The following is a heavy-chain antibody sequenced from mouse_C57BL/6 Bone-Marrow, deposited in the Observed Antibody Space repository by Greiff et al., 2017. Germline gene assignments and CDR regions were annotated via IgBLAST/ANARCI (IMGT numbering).Heavy chain of an antibody. CDR2: IDPENGDT. CDR1: GFNIKDDY. V-gene: IGHV14-4*01. D-gene: IGHD2-5*01. J-gene: IGHJ3*01. CDR3: TTPYYSNPFAY. Sequence: QLQQSGAELVRPGASVKLSCTASGFNIKDDYMHWVKQRPEQGLEWIGWIDPENGDTEYASKFQGKATITADTSSNTAYLQLSSLTSEDTAVYYCTTPYYSNPFAYWGQGTLVTVSA.